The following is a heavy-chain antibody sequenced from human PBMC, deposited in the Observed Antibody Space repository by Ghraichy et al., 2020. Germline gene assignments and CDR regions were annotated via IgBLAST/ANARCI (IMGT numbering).Heavy chain of an antibody. D-gene: IGHD6-13*01. CDR1: GGSISSYY. CDR2: IYYSGST. Sequence: SQTLSLTCTVSGGSISSYYWSWIRQPPGKGLEWIGYIYYSGSTNYNPSLKSRVTISVDTSKNQFSLKLSSVTAADTAVYYCARDRGVAAAGWYYYYYGMDVWGQGTTVTVSS. CDR3: ARDRGVAAAGWYYYYYGMDV. V-gene: IGHV4-59*01. J-gene: IGHJ6*02.